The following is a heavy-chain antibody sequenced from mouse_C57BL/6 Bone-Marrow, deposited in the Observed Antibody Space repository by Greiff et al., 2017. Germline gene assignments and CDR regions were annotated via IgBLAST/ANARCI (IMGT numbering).Heavy chain of an antibody. CDR1: GYTFTSYG. V-gene: IGHV1-81*01. Sequence: VQLQQSGAKLARPGASVKLSCKASGYTFTSYGISWVKQRTGQGLEWIGEIYPRSGNTYYNEKFKGKATLTADKSSSTAYMELRSLTSEDSAVYFCARSEYYGSNFAYWGQGTLVTVSA. CDR2: IYPRSGNT. D-gene: IGHD1-1*01. CDR3: ARSEYYGSNFAY. J-gene: IGHJ3*01.